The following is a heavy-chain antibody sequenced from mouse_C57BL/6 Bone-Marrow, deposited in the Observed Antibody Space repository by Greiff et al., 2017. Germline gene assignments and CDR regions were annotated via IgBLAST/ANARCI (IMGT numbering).Heavy chain of an antibody. D-gene: IGHD1-1*01. J-gene: IGHJ1*03. CDR1: GYAFSSSW. CDR3: ARSRYYGSSYVDV. Sequence: QVQLQQSGPELVKPGASVKISCKASGYAFSSSWMNWVKQRPGTGLEWIGRLYPGDGDTNYYGKFKGKATLTADKSSSTAYMQLSSLTSEDSAVYFCARSRYYGSSYVDVWGTGTTVTVSS. V-gene: IGHV1-82*01. CDR2: LYPGDGDT.